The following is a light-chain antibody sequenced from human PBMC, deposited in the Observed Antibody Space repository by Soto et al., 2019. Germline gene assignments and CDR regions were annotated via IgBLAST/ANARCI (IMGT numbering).Light chain of an antibody. CDR2: AVS. Sequence: QAVVTQPASVSGSPGQSITISCTGTSSDVADYNYGSWYQQHPGKAPKLMISAVSNRPSGVSDRFSGSKSGNTASLTISGLQADDDADYSGSDMRISLYVFGTGTKLTVL. J-gene: IGLJ1*01. V-gene: IGLV2-14*01. CDR1: SSDVADYNY. CDR3: GSDMRISLYV.